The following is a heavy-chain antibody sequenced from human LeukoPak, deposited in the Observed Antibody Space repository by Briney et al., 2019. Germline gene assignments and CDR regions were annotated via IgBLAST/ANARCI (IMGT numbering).Heavy chain of an antibody. D-gene: IGHD2-2*01. Sequence: GGSLRLSCAASGFTFNNYAMTWVRQAPGKRLEWVSTINTGGGTYYADSVKGRFTMSRDNSRNTLFLQMNTLRAEDTAVYFCARDMHEYYFDYWGQGTLVTVSS. CDR2: INTGGGT. J-gene: IGHJ4*02. CDR3: ARDMHEYYFDY. CDR1: GFTFNNYA. V-gene: IGHV3-23*01.